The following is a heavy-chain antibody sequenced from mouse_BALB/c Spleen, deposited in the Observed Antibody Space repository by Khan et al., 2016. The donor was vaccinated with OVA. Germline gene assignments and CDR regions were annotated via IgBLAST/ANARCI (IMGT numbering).Heavy chain of an antibody. CDR2: INPHIGET. V-gene: IGHV1-20*02. J-gene: IGHJ2*01. Sequence: VQLQQSGPELVRPGASVKISCKASGYSFTGYFMNWVMQSHGKSLEWIGRINPHIGETFYNQRFKDKATLTVDESSSTAHMELLSLASEDSAVYYCTRIYRSDFDYWGQGTTLTVSS. CDR1: GYSFTGYF. D-gene: IGHD1-1*01. CDR3: TRIYRSDFDY.